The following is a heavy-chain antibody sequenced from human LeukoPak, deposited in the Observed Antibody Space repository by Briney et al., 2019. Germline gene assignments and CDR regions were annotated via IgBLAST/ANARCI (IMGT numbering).Heavy chain of an antibody. D-gene: IGHD1-7*01. CDR2: IKQDGSEK. J-gene: IGHJ4*02. Sequence: GGSLRLSCAASGFTFSSYAMSWVRQAPGKGLEWVANIKQDGSEKYYVDSVKGRFTISRDNAKNSLYLQMNSLRAEDTAVYYCARGGRPWDWNYVGYFDYWGQGTLVTVSS. CDR1: GFTFSSYA. V-gene: IGHV3-7*04. CDR3: ARGGRPWDWNYVGYFDY.